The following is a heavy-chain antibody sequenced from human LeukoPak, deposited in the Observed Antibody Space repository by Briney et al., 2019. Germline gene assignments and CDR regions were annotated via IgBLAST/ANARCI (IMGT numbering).Heavy chain of an antibody. CDR1: GFTFSSYG. J-gene: IGHJ4*02. CDR3: ARDRGKDYFDY. CDR2: ISYDGSNK. V-gene: IGHV3-30*03. D-gene: IGHD3-10*01. Sequence: GRSLRLSCAASGFTFSSYGMHWVRQAPGKGLEWVAVISYDGSNKYYVDSVKGRFTISRDNSKNTLYLQMNSLRAEDTAGYYCARDRGKDYFDYWGQGTLVTVSS.